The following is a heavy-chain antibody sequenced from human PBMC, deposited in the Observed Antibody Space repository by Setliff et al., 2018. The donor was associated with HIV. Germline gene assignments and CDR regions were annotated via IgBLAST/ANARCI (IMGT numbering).Heavy chain of an antibody. V-gene: IGHV4-4*07. CDR3: ARRITIFGVLTAFDF. Sequence: SETLSLTCTVSGGSINSYYWSWIRQPAGKGLEWIGRIYTSGSTNYNPSLKSRVTMSVDTSKKQFTLKLNSVTAADTAVYYCARRITIFGVLTAFDFWGQGTMVTVSS. D-gene: IGHD3-3*01. CDR1: GGSINSYY. J-gene: IGHJ3*01. CDR2: IYTSGST.